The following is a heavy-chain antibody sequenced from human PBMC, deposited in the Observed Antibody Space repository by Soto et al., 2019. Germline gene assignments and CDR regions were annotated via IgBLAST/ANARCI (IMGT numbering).Heavy chain of an antibody. CDR1: GGSISSGSYH. CDR2: IYYSGRS. D-gene: IGHD1-26*01. Sequence: SETLSLTCTVSGGSISSGSYHWSWIRQHPGKGLEWIENIYYSGRSYYNPSLKSRATISIDTSKDQFSLRLGSVTAADTAVYYCARVEGSSYYFRHDCWGRGTLVTVSS. V-gene: IGHV4-31*03. CDR3: ARVEGSSYYFRHDC. J-gene: IGHJ4*02.